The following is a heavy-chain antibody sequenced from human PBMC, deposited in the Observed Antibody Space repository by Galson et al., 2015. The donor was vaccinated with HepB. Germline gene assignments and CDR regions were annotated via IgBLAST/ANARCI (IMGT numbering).Heavy chain of an antibody. D-gene: IGHD3-3*01. J-gene: IGHJ5*02. CDR1: GGSFSGYY. CDR2: INHSGST. V-gene: IGHV4-34*01. CDR3: ARGDYDFWSGYFRLNWFDP. Sequence: ETLSLTCAVYGGSFSGYYRSWIRQPPGKGLGGIGEINHSGSTNYNPSLKSRVTISVDTSKNQFSLKLSSVTAADTAVYYCARGDYDFWSGYFRLNWFDPWGQGTLVTVSS.